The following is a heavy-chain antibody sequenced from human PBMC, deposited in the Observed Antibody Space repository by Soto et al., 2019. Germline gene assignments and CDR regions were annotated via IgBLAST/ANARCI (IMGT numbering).Heavy chain of an antibody. D-gene: IGHD2-15*01. CDR1: GFTFSSYG. CDR3: AKDPGYCSGGSCYFPPNYYYGMDV. Sequence: QVQLVESGGGVVQPGRSLRLSCAASGFTFSSYGMHWVRQAPGKGLEWVAVISYDGSNKYYADSVKGRFTISRDNSKNTLYLQMNSLIAEDTAVYYCAKDPGYCSGGSCYFPPNYYYGMDVWVQWTTVTVSS. J-gene: IGHJ6*02. V-gene: IGHV3-30*18. CDR2: ISYDGSNK.